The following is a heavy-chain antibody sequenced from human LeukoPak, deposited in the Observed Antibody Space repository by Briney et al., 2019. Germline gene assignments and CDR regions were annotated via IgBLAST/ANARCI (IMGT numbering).Heavy chain of an antibody. CDR1: GYTFNSYW. CDR3: ARRSTYYYYMDV. V-gene: IGHV5-51*01. J-gene: IGHJ6*03. Sequence: GESLKISCKGSGYTFNSYWIGWVRQMPGKGLEWMGLIYPSDSDTTYSPSFQGQVTISADKSINTAYLQWSSLKASDTAIYYCARRSTYYYYMDVWGKGTTVTVSS. D-gene: IGHD1-1*01. CDR2: IYPSDSDT.